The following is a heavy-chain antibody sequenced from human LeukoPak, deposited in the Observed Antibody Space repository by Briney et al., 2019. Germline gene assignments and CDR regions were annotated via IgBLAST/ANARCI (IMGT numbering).Heavy chain of an antibody. J-gene: IGHJ5*02. CDR3: ARVRCSPTSCSPNWFDP. Sequence: PGGSLRLSCAASGFNFAGSAMSWVRQAPGRGLEWVATIGGGSNTYYADSVKGRFTISRDNSEGTLSLQMNSLRAEDTAVYYCARVRCSPTSCSPNWFDPWGQGSLVTVSS. D-gene: IGHD2-2*01. CDR2: IGGGSNT. V-gene: IGHV3-23*01. CDR1: GFNFAGSA.